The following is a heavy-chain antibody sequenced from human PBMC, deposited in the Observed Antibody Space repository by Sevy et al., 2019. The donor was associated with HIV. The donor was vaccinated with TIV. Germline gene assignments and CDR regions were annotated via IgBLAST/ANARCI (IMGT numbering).Heavy chain of an antibody. V-gene: IGHV4-4*02. CDR1: GGSISSVNW. Sequence: SETLSLTCAVSGGSISSVNWWHWVRQPPGKGLEGIGEIYHSGYTNYNPSLKSRVTISVDNSKNKFSLNLNSVTAADTAVYYCARGGETPRGFDPWGQGSLVTVSS. J-gene: IGHJ5*02. D-gene: IGHD3-16*01. CDR2: IYHSGYT. CDR3: ARGGETPRGFDP.